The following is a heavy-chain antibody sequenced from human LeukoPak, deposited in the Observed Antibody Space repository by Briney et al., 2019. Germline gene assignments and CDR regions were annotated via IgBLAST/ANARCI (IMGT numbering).Heavy chain of an antibody. J-gene: IGHJ6*04. CDR1: GGSFSGYY. D-gene: IGHD2-2*01. CDR2: INHSGST. CDR3: ARNRLVPAAMFHYYGMDV. V-gene: IGHV4-34*01. Sequence: PSETLSLTCAVYGGSFSGYYWSWIRQPPGKGLEWIGEINHSGSTNYNPSLKSRVTISVDTSKNQFSLKLSSVTAADTAVYYCARNRLVPAAMFHYYGMDVWGKGTTVTVSS.